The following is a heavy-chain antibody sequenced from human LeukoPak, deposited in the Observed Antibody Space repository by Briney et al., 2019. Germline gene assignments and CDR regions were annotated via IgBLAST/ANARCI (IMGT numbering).Heavy chain of an antibody. CDR3: ARDSVHSSGYYQRMGNAFDI. CDR2: ISSSSSYI. D-gene: IGHD3-22*01. Sequence: GGSLRLSCAASGFTFSSYSMNWVRQAPGKGLEWVSSISSSSSYIYYADSVKGRFTISRDNAKNSLYLQMNSLRAEDTAVYYCARDSVHSSGYYQRMGNAFDIWGQGTMVTVSS. CDR1: GFTFSSYS. J-gene: IGHJ3*02. V-gene: IGHV3-21*01.